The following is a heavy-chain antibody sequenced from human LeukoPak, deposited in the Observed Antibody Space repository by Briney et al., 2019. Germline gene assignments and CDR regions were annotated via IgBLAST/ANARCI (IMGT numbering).Heavy chain of an antibody. CDR3: ARDYTVTPFDY. Sequence: PSETLSLTCAVSGYSISSGFYWVWIRQPPGKGLEWIGNIYYSGSTSYNPSLKSRVIMPVDTSKNQFSLNLTSVTAADTAIYYCARDYTVTPFDYWGQGILVTVSS. J-gene: IGHJ4*02. CDR2: IYYSGST. V-gene: IGHV4-38-2*02. CDR1: GYSISSGFY. D-gene: IGHD4-17*01.